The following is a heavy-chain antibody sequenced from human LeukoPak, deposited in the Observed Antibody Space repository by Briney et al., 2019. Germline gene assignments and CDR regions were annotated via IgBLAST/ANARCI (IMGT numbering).Heavy chain of an antibody. Sequence: HSQTLSLTCAISGDSVSSSASWNWIRQSPSRGLEWLGRTYYRSKWSGDYAKSVKSRITISADTSKNQFSLQLDSVIPEDTAVYYCARDSDSASEWGPFDPWGQGTLVTVSS. J-gene: IGHJ5*02. V-gene: IGHV6-1*01. CDR1: GDSVSSSAS. CDR2: TYYRSKWSG. CDR3: ARDSDSASEWGPFDP. D-gene: IGHD6-6*01.